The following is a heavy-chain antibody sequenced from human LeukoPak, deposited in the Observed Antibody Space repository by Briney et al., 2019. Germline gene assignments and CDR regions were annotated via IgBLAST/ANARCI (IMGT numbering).Heavy chain of an antibody. Sequence: ASVKVSCKASGYTFTSYGISGVRPPPGQGLEWMGWISAYNGNTNYAQKLQGRVTMTTDTSTSKAYMELRGLRSDDTAVYYCARDASGSYDNWGQGNLDTVSS. D-gene: IGHD1-26*01. CDR2: ISAYNGNT. CDR1: GYTFTSYG. V-gene: IGHV1-18*01. J-gene: IGHJ4*02. CDR3: ARDASGSYDN.